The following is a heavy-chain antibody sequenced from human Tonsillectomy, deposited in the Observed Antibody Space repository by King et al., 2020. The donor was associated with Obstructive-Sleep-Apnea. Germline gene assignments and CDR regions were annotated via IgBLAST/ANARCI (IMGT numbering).Heavy chain of an antibody. CDR3: ARLRVVGALQCAWSSAAIDF. D-gene: IGHD1-26*01. CDR1: GFSLTSSGMC. Sequence: VTLKESGPALMKPTQTLTLTCTFSGFSLTSSGMCVTWIRQSPGKALEWLGLIDWDDAQYYSTSLKTRLTISKDTSKEQVVLTMTNMDPVDTATYYCARLRVVGALQCAWSSAAIDFWGQGSLVTVSS. V-gene: IGHV2-70*01. CDR2: IDWDDAQ. J-gene: IGHJ4*02.